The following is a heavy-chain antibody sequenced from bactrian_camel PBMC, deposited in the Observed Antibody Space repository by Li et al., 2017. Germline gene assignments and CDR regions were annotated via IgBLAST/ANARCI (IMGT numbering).Heavy chain of an antibody. CDR1: GFRVRSYW. CDR3: AARRRGHDCPDDDLAQHCYDY. Sequence: DVQLVESGGGLVQPGGFRRLSCAAGGFRVRSYWMYWVRQAPGKGLEWVAGIDGDGRRTIYADAVKGRFTISRDNIRDMLYLQINSLKPDDTAMYYCAARRRGHDCPDDDLAQHCYDYWGQGTQVTVS. CDR2: IDGDGRRT. V-gene: IGHV3S42*01. D-gene: IGHD7*01. J-gene: IGHJ4*01.